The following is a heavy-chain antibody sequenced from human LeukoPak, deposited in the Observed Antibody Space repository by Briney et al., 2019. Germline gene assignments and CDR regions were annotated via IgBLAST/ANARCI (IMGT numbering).Heavy chain of an antibody. CDR3: ASVSYDTSLQH. Sequence: SQTLSLTCTVSGGSISSGGYFWSWNRQHPGKGLEWIGYIYYSGSTYYNPSLKGRVTISVDTSKNQFSLRLSSVTAADTAIYYCASVSYDTSLQHWGQGTLVTVSS. CDR1: GGSISSGGYF. CDR2: IYYSGST. D-gene: IGHD3-22*01. J-gene: IGHJ1*01. V-gene: IGHV4-31*03.